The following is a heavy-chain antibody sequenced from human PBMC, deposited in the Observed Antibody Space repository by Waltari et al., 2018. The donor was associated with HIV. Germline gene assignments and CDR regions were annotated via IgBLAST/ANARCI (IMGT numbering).Heavy chain of an antibody. D-gene: IGHD1-7*01. CDR1: GGSISSSSYY. V-gene: IGHV4-39*01. J-gene: IGHJ4*02. CDR2: IYYSGST. CDR3: ARLTSYIDQTGTKDY. Sequence: QLQLQESGPGLVKPSETLSLTCTVSGGSISSSSYYWGWIRQPPGKGLEWIGSIYYSGSTYYNPSLKSRVTISVDTSKNQFSLKLSSVTAADTAVYYCARLTSYIDQTGTKDYWGQGTLVTVSS.